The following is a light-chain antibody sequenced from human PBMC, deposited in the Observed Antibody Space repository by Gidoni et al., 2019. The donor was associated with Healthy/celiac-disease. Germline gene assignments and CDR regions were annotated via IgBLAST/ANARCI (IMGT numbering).Light chain of an antibody. CDR1: QRVSSY. CDR2: DAS. V-gene: IGKV3-11*01. J-gene: IGKJ5*01. Sequence: EIVLTQSPATLSLSPGERATLSCRASQRVSSYLAWYPQKPGQAPRLLIYDASNRATGIPARFSGSGSGTDFTLTISSLEPEDFAVYYCQQRSNWPPAITFGQGTRLEIK. CDR3: QQRSNWPPAIT.